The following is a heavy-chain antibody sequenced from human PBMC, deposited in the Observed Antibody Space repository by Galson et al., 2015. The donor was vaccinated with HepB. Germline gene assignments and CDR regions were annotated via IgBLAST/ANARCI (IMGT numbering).Heavy chain of an antibody. CDR3: ARDPANWGPNAVFDAFDI. J-gene: IGHJ3*02. CDR2: IIPILGIA. Sequence: SVKVSCKASGGTFSSYAISWVRQAPGQGLEWMGRIIPILGIANYAQKFQGRVTITADKSTSTAYMELSSLRSDDTAVYYCARDPANWGPNAVFDAFDIWGQGTMVTVSS. D-gene: IGHD7-27*01. CDR1: GGTFSSYA. V-gene: IGHV1-69*04.